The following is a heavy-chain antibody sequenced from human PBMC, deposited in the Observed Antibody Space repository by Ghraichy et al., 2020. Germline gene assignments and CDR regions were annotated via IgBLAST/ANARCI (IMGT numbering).Heavy chain of an antibody. CDR2: ISSSSSYI. CDR1: GFTFSSYS. J-gene: IGHJ4*02. CDR3: ARGNSGSYFDY. D-gene: IGHD1-26*01. V-gene: IGHV3-21*01. Sequence: LSLTCAASGFTFSSYSMNWVRQAPGKGLEWVSSISSSSSYIYYADSVKGRFTISRDNAKNSLYLQMNSLRAEDTAVYYCARGNSGSYFDYWGQGTLVTVSS.